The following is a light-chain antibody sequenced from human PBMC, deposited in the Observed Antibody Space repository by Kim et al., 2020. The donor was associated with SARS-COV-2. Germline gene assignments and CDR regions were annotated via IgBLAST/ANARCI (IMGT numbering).Light chain of an antibody. CDR3: CSFAGAYTWV. V-gene: IGLV2-11*03. J-gene: IGLJ3*02. CDR1: SGEVGAYTQ. CDR2: EVT. Sequence: GRPVTIACSGTSGEVGAYTQVSWYQQPPGKAPKRLISEVTRRPSGVPDRFSGSKSGNTASLTISELQADDEADYYCCSFAGAYTWVFGGGTKVTVL.